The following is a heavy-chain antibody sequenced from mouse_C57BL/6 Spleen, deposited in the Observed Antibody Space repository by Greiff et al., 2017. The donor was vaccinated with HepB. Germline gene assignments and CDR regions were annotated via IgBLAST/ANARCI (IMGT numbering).Heavy chain of an antibody. D-gene: IGHD4-1*01. J-gene: IGHJ3*01. Sequence: VQLQQSGAELVRPGASVTLSCKASGYTFTDYEMHWVKQTPVHGLEWIGAIDPETGGTAYNQKFKGKAILTADKSSSTAYMELRSLTSEDSPVYYCTRDWDIRFAYWGQGTLVTVSA. CDR3: TRDWDIRFAY. V-gene: IGHV1-15*01. CDR1: GYTFTDYE. CDR2: IDPETGGT.